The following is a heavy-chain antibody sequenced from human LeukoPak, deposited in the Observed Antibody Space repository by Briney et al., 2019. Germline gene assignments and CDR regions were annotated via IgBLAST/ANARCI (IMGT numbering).Heavy chain of an antibody. CDR1: GFTFSSYA. CDR3: AKADGNVDIVATIWLDY. J-gene: IGHJ4*02. Sequence: SGGSLRLSCAASGFTFSSYAMHWVRQAPGKGLEWVALISYDGSNKYYADSVKARFIISRDNSKNTLYLQMNSLRAEDTAVYYCAKADGNVDIVATIWLDYWGQGTLVTVSS. D-gene: IGHD5-12*01. V-gene: IGHV3-30*04. CDR2: ISYDGSNK.